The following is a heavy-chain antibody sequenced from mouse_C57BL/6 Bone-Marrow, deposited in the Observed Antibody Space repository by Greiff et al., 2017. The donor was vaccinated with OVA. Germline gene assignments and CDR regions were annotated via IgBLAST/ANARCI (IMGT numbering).Heavy chain of an antibody. CDR2: IYPGDGDT. D-gene: IGHD2-12*01. J-gene: IGHJ1*03. V-gene: IGHV1-80*01. Sequence: QVQLKQSGAELVKPGASVKISCKASGYAFSSYWMNWVKQRPGKGLEWIGQIYPGDGDTNYNGKFKGKATLTADKSSSTAYMQLSSLTSEDSAVYFCARLVTGGGWYFDVWGTGTTVTVSS. CDR3: ARLVTGGGWYFDV. CDR1: GYAFSSYW.